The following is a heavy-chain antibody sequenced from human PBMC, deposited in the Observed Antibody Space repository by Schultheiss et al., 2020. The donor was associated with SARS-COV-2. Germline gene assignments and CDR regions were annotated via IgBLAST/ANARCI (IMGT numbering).Heavy chain of an antibody. J-gene: IGHJ4*02. CDR3: AKGVGGAYDFWSGYRDY. Sequence: GESLKISCAASGFTFSSYAMSWVRQAPGKGLDWVSAISGSAGSTHYADSVKGRFTISRDNSKNMLYLQMNSLRVDDTAVYFCAKGVGGAYDFWSGYRDYWGQGILVTVSS. V-gene: IGHV3-23*01. CDR1: GFTFSSYA. CDR2: ISGSAGST. D-gene: IGHD3-3*01.